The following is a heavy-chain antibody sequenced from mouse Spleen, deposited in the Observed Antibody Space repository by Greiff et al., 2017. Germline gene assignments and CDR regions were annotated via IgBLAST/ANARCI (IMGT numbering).Heavy chain of an antibody. V-gene: IGHV1S29*02. J-gene: IGHJ4*01. Sequence: VHVKQSGPELVKPGASVKISCKASGYTFTDYNMHWVKQSHGKSLEWIGYIYPYNGGTGYNQKFKSKATLTVDNSSSTAYMELRSLTSEDSAVYYCARWFPYAMDYWGQGTSVTVSS. D-gene: IGHD2-2*01. CDR2: IYPYNGGT. CDR3: ARWFPYAMDY. CDR1: GYTFTDYN.